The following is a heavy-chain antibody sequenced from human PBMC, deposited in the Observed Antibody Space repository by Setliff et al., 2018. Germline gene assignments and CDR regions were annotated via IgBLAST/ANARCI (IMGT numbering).Heavy chain of an antibody. CDR1: GGTFSSYA. Sequence: ASVKVSCKASGGTFSSYAISWVRQAPGQGLEWMGWINPNSGGTNYAQKFQGRVTMTRDTSISTAYMELSRLRSDDTAVYYCARTSRGGPFDYWGQGTLVTVSS. D-gene: IGHD2-15*01. CDR3: ARTSRGGPFDY. J-gene: IGHJ4*02. CDR2: INPNSGGT. V-gene: IGHV1-2*02.